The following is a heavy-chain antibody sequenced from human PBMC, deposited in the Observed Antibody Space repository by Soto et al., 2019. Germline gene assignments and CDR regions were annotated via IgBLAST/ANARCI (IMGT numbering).Heavy chain of an antibody. CDR1: GGSMSNNY. Sequence: QVHLQESGPGLVKPSETLSLFCNVSGGSMSNNYWSWIRQAPGKGLEWIGYVFYTGSTNYSPSLKSRVSISVDTSKKHFSLRLNSVTAADTAVYYCARSLTVTRFDQWGQGTRVTVS. CDR2: VFYTGST. J-gene: IGHJ4*02. V-gene: IGHV4-59*01. D-gene: IGHD4-17*01. CDR3: ARSLTVTRFDQ.